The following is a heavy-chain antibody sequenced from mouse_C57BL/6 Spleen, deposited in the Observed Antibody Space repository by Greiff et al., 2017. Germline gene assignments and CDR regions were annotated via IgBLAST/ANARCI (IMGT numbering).Heavy chain of an antibody. CDR3: TRGDSWFAY. CDR2: ISSGGDYI. V-gene: IGHV5-9-1*02. J-gene: IGHJ3*01. Sequence: EVKVVESGEGLVKPGGSLKLSCAASGFTFSSYAMSWVRQTPEKRLEWVAYISSGGDYIYYADTVRGRFTISRDNARNTLYLQMSSLKSEDTAMYYCTRGDSWFAYWGQVTLVTVSA. CDR1: GFTFSSYA.